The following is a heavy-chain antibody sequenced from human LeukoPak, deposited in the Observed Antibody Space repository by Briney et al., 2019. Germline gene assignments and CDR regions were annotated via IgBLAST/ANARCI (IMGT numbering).Heavy chain of an antibody. Sequence: GGSLRLSCAASGFTFSSYGMHWVRQAPGKGLEWVGFIRSKVYGGTPEYAASVKGRFTISRGDSKGIAYLQMNSLKTEDTAVYYCTRDQTPYYWGQGTLVTVSS. CDR3: TRDQTPYY. CDR2: IRSKVYGGTP. V-gene: IGHV3-49*04. CDR1: GFTFSSYG. J-gene: IGHJ4*02.